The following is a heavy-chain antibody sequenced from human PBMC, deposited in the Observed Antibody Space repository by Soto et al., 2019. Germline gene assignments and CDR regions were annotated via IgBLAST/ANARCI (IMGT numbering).Heavy chain of an antibody. CDR1: GGSISSSSYY. J-gene: IGHJ4*02. V-gene: IGHV4-39*01. D-gene: IGHD2-15*01. CDR3: ARLQNLYCSGGSCLRYYFDY. Sequence: SPTLSLTCTVSGGSISSSSYYWGWIRQPPGKGLEWIGSIYYSGSTYYNPSLKSRVTISVDTSKNQFSLKLSSVTAADTAVYYCARLQNLYCSGGSCLRYYFDYWGQGTLVTVSS. CDR2: IYYSGST.